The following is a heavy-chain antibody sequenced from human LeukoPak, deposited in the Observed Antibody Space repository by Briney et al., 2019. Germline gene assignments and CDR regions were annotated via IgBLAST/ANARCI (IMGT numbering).Heavy chain of an antibody. V-gene: IGHV4-34*08. D-gene: IGHD6-6*01. J-gene: IGHJ5*02. CDR2: INHSGST. CDR1: GFTFSNAW. Sequence: GSLRLSCAASGFTFSNAWMSWVRHPPGKGLECTAQINHSGSTNYNPSLKSRVTISVDTSKNQFYLKLSSVTAADTAVYYCATTLEYSSSSWDETKDNWFDPWGQGTLVTVSS. CDR3: ATTLEYSSSSWDETKDNWFDP.